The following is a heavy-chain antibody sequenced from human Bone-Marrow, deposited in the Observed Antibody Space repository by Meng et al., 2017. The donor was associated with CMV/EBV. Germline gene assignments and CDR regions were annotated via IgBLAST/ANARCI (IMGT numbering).Heavy chain of an antibody. D-gene: IGHD2-21*01. CDR3: ARRCGGDCWGGMDV. Sequence: SETLSLTRTVSGGSISSYYWSWIRQPPGKGLEWIGYIYYSGSTNYNPSLKSRVTISVDTSKNPFSLRLSSVTAAGTAVYYCARRCGGDCWGGMDVWGQGTTVTVSS. CDR1: GGSISSYY. J-gene: IGHJ6*02. CDR2: IYYSGST. V-gene: IGHV4-59*01.